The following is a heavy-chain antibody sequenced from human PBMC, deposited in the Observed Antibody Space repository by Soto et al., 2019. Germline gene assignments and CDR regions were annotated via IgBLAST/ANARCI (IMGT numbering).Heavy chain of an antibody. CDR3: AKREGYSYGEYYFDY. CDR1: GFTFSSYA. V-gene: IGHV3-23*01. D-gene: IGHD5-18*01. CDR2: ISGSGGST. Sequence: GGSLRLSCAASGFTFSSYAMSWVRQAPGKGLEWVSAISGSGGSTYYADSVKGRFTISRDNSKNTLYLQMNSLRAEDTAVYYCAKREGYSYGEYYFDYWGQGTLVTVSS. J-gene: IGHJ4*02.